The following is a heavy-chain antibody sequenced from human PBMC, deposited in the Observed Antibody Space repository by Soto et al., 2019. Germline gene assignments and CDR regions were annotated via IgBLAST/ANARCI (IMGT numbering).Heavy chain of an antibody. J-gene: IGHJ6*02. Sequence: QVQLVQSGAEVKKPGSSVKVSCKASGGTFSSYAISWVRQAPGQGLEWMGGIIPIFGTANYAQKFQGRVTITADDSTSTAAMELSSRRSEDTAVYYCARPEKSRTIIAVAGYSYYYYGMDVWGQGTTVTVSS. V-gene: IGHV1-69*01. CDR3: ARPEKSRTIIAVAGYSYYYYGMDV. CDR2: IIPIFGTA. D-gene: IGHD6-19*01. CDR1: GGTFSSYA.